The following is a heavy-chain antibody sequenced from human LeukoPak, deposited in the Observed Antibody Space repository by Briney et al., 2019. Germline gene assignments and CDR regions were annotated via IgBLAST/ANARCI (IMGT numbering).Heavy chain of an antibody. J-gene: IGHJ4*02. V-gene: IGHV3-23*01. CDR3: TAMVKYYSDY. D-gene: IGHD5-18*01. CDR2: ISGSGGST. Sequence: QSGGSLRLSCAASGFTFSSYAMSWVRQAPGKGLEWVSAISGSGGSTYYADSVKGRFTISRDNSKNTLYLQMNSLRAEDTAVYYCTAMVKYYSDYWGQGTLVTVSS. CDR1: GFTFSSYA.